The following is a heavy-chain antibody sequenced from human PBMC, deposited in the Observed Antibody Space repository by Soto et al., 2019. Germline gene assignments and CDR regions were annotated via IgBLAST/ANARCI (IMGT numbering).Heavy chain of an antibody. CDR2: IHYSGST. CDR3: ARGPTVNYYYGMDV. Sequence: SETLSLTCTVAGGSVSSGIYYWNWIRLPPGKGLEWIGYIHYSGSTDYNPTLKSRVAISVDTSKSQFSLKLSSVTAADTAVYYCARGPTVNYYYGMDVWGQGTTVTVSS. CDR1: GGSVSSGIYY. V-gene: IGHV4-61*01. D-gene: IGHD2-21*02. J-gene: IGHJ6*02.